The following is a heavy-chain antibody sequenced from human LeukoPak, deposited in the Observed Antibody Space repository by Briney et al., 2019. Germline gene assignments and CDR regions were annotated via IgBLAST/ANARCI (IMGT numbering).Heavy chain of an antibody. Sequence: GASVKVSCKVSGYTLIELSMHWVRQAPGKGLEWMGGFDPEDGETIYAQKVQGRVTMTEDTSTDTAYMELSSLRSEDTAVYYCARKGGVYYDSSGYYLDYWGQGTLVTVSS. D-gene: IGHD3-22*01. V-gene: IGHV1-24*01. J-gene: IGHJ4*02. CDR1: GYTLIELS. CDR2: FDPEDGET. CDR3: ARKGGVYYDSSGYYLDY.